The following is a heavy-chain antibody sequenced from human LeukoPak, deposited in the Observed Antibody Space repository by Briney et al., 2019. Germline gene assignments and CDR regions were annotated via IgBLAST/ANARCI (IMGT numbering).Heavy chain of an antibody. Sequence: GGSLRLSCAASGFTFSSYAMHWVRQAPGKGLEWVAVIWYDGSNKYYADSVKGRFTISRDNSKNTLYLQMNSLRAEDTAVYYCARSDYDFWSNSTNEIDYWGQGTLVTVSS. CDR3: ARSDYDFWSNSTNEIDY. V-gene: IGHV3-33*08. J-gene: IGHJ4*02. CDR2: IWYDGSNK. D-gene: IGHD3-3*01. CDR1: GFTFSSYA.